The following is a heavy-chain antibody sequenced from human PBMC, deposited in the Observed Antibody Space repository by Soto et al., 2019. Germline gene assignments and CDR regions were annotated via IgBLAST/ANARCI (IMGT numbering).Heavy chain of an antibody. CDR3: ARGIATGQLDP. D-gene: IGHD6-13*01. CDR2: INPSGGST. Sequence: ASVKVSCKASGYTFTSYYMHWVRQAPGQGLEWMGIINPSGGSTSYAQKFQDRVIITRDTSASTAYMELRSLRSEDTAVYYCARGIATGQLDPWGQGTLVTVSS. CDR1: GYTFTSYY. J-gene: IGHJ5*02. V-gene: IGHV1-46*01.